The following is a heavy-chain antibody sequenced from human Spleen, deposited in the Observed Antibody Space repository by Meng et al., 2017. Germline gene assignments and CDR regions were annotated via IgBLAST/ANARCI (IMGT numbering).Heavy chain of an antibody. D-gene: IGHD4-11*01. J-gene: IGHJ4*02. CDR3: ARGPTTMAHDFDY. Sequence: QVQRQEPGPGLVKPSQTLSLTCTVSGGPISSGGYYWSWIRQHPGKGLEWIGEINHSGSTNYNPSLESRATISVDTSQNNLSLKLCSVTAADSAVYYCARGPTTMAHDFDYWGQGTLVTVSS. CDR2: INHSGST. V-gene: IGHV4-31*03. CDR1: GGPISSGGYY.